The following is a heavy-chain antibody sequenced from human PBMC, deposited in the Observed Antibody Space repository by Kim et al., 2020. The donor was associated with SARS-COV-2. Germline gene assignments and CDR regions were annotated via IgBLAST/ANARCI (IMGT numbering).Heavy chain of an antibody. D-gene: IGHD2-15*01. V-gene: IGHV3-30*18. J-gene: IGHJ3*02. CDR1: GFTFSSYG. CDR2: ISYDGSNK. Sequence: GGSLRLSCAASGFTFSSYGMHWVRQAPGKGLEWVAVISYDGSNKYYADSVKGRFTISRDNSKNTLYLQMNSLRAEDTAVYYCAKARSGRKLYAFDIWGQGTMVTVSS. CDR3: AKARSGRKLYAFDI.